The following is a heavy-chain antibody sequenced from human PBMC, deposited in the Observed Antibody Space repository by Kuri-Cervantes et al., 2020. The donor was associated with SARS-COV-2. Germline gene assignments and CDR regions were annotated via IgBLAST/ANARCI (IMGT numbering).Heavy chain of an antibody. V-gene: IGHV1-18*01. Sequence: ASVKVSCKASGYSFTSFGITWVRQAPGQGLEWMGWISAYNGNTNYAQKLQSRVTMTTDTSTSTAYMELRSLRSDDTAVYYCARDRNPYSYGPLFDYWGQGTLVTVSS. CDR3: ARDRNPYSYGPLFDY. J-gene: IGHJ4*02. D-gene: IGHD5-18*01. CDR1: GYSFTSFG. CDR2: ISAYNGNT.